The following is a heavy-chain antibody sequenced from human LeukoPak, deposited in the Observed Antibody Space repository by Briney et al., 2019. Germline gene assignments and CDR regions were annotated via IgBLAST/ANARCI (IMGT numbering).Heavy chain of an antibody. CDR3: ARGVPDDY. V-gene: IGHV3-21*01. Sequence: GGSLRLSCAASGFTFSHYSMDWVRQAPGKGLEWVSSISRTSSDIYYADSVKGRFTISRDNAKNSLYLQMNSLRTEDTAVYYCARGVPDDYWGQGTLVTVSS. CDR1: GFTFSHYS. CDR2: ISRTSSDI. J-gene: IGHJ4*02. D-gene: IGHD1-14*01.